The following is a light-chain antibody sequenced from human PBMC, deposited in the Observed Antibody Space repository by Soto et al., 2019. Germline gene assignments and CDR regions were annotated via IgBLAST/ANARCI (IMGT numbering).Light chain of an antibody. CDR2: EVT. V-gene: IGLV2-14*01. CDR1: RSDVGGNDL. J-gene: IGLJ2*01. CDR3: SSYTSSSTVV. Sequence: QSALTQPPSASGSPGQSVTISCTGSRSDVGGNDLVSWYQQHPGKAPKLLLYEVTNRPSGVSNRFSGSKSGNTASLTISGLQAEDEADYYCSSYTSSSTVVFGGVTKVTVL.